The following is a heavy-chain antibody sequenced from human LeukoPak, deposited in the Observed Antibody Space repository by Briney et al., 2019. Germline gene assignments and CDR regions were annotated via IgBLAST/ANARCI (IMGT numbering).Heavy chain of an antibody. CDR3: ARGPGYSSGWYVRLLVLYFDY. J-gene: IGHJ4*02. Sequence: KPSETLSLTCAVYGGSFSGYYWSWIRQPPGKGLEWIGEINHSGSTNYNPSLKSRVTISVDTSKNQFSLKLSSVTAADTAEYYCARGPGYSSGWYVRLLVLYFDYWGQGTLVTVSS. CDR1: GGSFSGYY. D-gene: IGHD6-19*01. CDR2: INHSGST. V-gene: IGHV4-34*01.